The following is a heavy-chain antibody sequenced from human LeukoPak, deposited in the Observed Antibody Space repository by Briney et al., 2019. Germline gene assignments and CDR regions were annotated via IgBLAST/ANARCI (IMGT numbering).Heavy chain of an antibody. J-gene: IGHJ6*02. CDR2: ISYDGSNK. V-gene: IGHV3-30*18. Sequence: PGGSLRLSCVASGFTFSSYGMHWVRQAPGKGLEWVAVISYDGSNKYYADSVKGRFTISRDNSKNTLYLQMNSLRAEDTAVYYCANLLRGHGDYVVGMDVWGQGTTVTVSS. D-gene: IGHD4-17*01. CDR1: GFTFSSYG. CDR3: ANLLRGHGDYVVGMDV.